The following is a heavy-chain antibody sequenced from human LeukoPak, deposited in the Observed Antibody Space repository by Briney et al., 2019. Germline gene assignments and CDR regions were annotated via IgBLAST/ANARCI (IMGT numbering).Heavy chain of an antibody. D-gene: IGHD3-22*01. J-gene: IGHJ4*02. Sequence: PGGSLRLSCAASGFTFSSYSMTWVRQAPGKGLEWVSSISSSSSYIYYADSVKGRFTISRDNAKNSLYLQMNSLRAEDTAVYYCARGGYYDSSGYYGPVDYWGQGTLVTVSS. CDR1: GFTFSSYS. CDR2: ISSSSSYI. V-gene: IGHV3-21*01. CDR3: ARGGYYDSSGYYGPVDY.